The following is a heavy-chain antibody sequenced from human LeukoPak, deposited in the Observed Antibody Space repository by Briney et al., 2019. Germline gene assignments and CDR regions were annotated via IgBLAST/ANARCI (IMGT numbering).Heavy chain of an antibody. D-gene: IGHD3-16*02. CDR2: IYPSDSGT. Sequence: GESLKISCKTSGYSFTDYWIGWVRQMPGKGLEWMGFIYPSDSGTRYSPSFQGQVTISADKSISTVYLYWSSLRASDTAIYYCVRAEDNLWEKHRYSYHFDFWGQGTLVTVSS. J-gene: IGHJ4*02. CDR1: GYSFTDYW. CDR3: VRAEDNLWEKHRYSYHFDF. V-gene: IGHV5-51*01.